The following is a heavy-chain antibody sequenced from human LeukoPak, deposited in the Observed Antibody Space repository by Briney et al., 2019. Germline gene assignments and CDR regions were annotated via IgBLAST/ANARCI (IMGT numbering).Heavy chain of an antibody. J-gene: IGHJ4*02. CDR3: AREAGDVDFDY. D-gene: IGHD6-19*01. Sequence: GGSLRLSCAASGFTFSSYWMHWVRQAAGKGLVWVSRINSDGSSTSYADSVKGRFTISRDNAKNTLYLQMNSLRAEDTAVYYCAREAGDVDFDYWGQGTLVTVSS. CDR1: GFTFSSYW. V-gene: IGHV3-74*01. CDR2: INSDGSST.